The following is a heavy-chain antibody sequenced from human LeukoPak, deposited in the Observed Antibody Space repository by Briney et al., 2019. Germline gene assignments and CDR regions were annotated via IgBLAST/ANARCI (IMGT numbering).Heavy chain of an antibody. CDR1: IGSINNGDYY. CDR2: IYFTGAA. CDR3: ARALSAGANWFDP. J-gene: IGHJ5*02. Sequence: PSETLSLTCTVSIGSINNGDYYWSWIRQSPGKGLEWIGYIYFTGAAYYNPSLKSRVTISVDTSKNQFSLKLSSVTAADTAVYYCARALSAGANWFDPWGQGTLVTVSS. V-gene: IGHV4-30-4*02. D-gene: IGHD3-10*01.